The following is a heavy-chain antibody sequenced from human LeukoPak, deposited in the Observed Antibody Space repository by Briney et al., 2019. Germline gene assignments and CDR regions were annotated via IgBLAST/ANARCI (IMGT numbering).Heavy chain of an antibody. CDR3: ARDLLCGGASCYEPDTFDI. J-gene: IGHJ3*02. Sequence: GGSLRLSCAASGFTFSSYELIWVRQAPGKGLEWISYISSGGGTIYYADSVKGRFTISRDDARNSLYLQMKSLRAEDTAVYYCARDLLCGGASCYEPDTFDIWGQGTMVTVSS. CDR2: ISSGGGTI. CDR1: GFTFSSYE. V-gene: IGHV3-48*03. D-gene: IGHD2-21*01.